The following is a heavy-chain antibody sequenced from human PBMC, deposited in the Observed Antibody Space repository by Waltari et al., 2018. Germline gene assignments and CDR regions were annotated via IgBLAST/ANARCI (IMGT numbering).Heavy chain of an antibody. CDR2: IYTSGRT. CDR1: GGSIRSGSYY. Sequence: QVQLQESGQGLVKPSQNLSITCTVSGGSIRSGSYYWSWIRQPAGKGLEWIGRIYTSGRTHSNPPLKSRVTISLYTSKNQFSLKRSSVTAADTAVYFCARDFASYYSSILYWFDSWGQGTLVTVSS. D-gene: IGHD6-13*01. J-gene: IGHJ5*01. CDR3: ARDFASYYSSILYWFDS. V-gene: IGHV4-61*02.